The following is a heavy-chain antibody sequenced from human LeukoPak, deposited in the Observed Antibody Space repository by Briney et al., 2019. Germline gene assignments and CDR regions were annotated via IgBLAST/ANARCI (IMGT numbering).Heavy chain of an antibody. D-gene: IGHD6-19*01. CDR3: GKVPRQQWLFRSHYYFDS. V-gene: IGHV3-20*04. CDR1: GFTFDDYG. Sequence: PGGSLRLSCAASGFTFDDYGMSWVRQAPGKGLEWVSGINWNGGSTGYADSVKGRFTMSRDKAQNSRYLQMNRLRGEDTAWYYCGKVPRQQWLFRSHYYFDSWGQGTLVTVSS. J-gene: IGHJ4*02. CDR2: INWNGGST.